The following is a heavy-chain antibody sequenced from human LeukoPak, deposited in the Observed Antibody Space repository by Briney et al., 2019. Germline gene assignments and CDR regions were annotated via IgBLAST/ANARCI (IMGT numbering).Heavy chain of an antibody. CDR1: GGSFSGYY. D-gene: IGHD4-17*01. V-gene: IGHV4-34*01. J-gene: IGHJ4*02. CDR3: ARSLSSYGEGFDY. CDR2: INHSGST. Sequence: PSETLSLTCAVYGGSFSGYYWSWIRQPPGKGLEWIGEINHSGSTNYNPSLKSRVTISVDTSKNQFSLKLSSVTAADTAVYYCARSLSSYGEGFDYWGQGTLVTVSS.